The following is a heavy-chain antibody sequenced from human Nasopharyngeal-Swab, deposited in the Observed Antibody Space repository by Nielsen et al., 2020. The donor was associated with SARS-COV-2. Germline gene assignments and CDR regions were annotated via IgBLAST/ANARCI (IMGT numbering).Heavy chain of an antibody. V-gene: IGHV3-33*01. CDR3: ARDGTAAALDY. CDR1: GFTFSSYG. D-gene: IGHD6-13*01. Sequence: GGFLRLSCAASGFTFSSYGMHWVRQAPGKGLEWVAVIWYDGSNKYYADSVKGRFTISRDNSKNTLYLQMNSLRAEDTAVYYCARDGTAAALDYWGQGTLVTVSS. J-gene: IGHJ4*02. CDR2: IWYDGSNK.